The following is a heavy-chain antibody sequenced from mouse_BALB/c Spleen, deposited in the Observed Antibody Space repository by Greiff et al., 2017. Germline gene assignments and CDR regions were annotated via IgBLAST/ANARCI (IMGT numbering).Heavy chain of an antibody. Sequence: QVQLKQSGPGLVQPSQSLSITCTVSGFSLTSYGVQWVRQSPGKGLEWLGVIWSGGSTDYNAAFISRLSISKDNSKSQVFFKMNSLQANDTAIYYCARKGDGYSLAYWGQGTLVTVSA. D-gene: IGHD2-3*01. J-gene: IGHJ3*01. V-gene: IGHV2-2*02. CDR2: IWSGGST. CDR3: ARKGDGYSLAY. CDR1: GFSLTSYG.